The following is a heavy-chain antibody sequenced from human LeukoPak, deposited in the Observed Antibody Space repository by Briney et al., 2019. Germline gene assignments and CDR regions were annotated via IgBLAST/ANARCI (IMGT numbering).Heavy chain of an antibody. J-gene: IGHJ4*02. D-gene: IGHD1-1*01. CDR1: GFTFSSFG. CDR2: IRYDGSIK. V-gene: IGHV3-30*02. Sequence: GGSLRLSCAASGFTFSSFGMHWVRQAPGKGLEWVSFIRYDGSIKYYTDSVKGRFTISRDNSKNTLYLQMSSLRAEDTAVYYCARDQDWNPYWGQGTLVTVSS. CDR3: ARDQDWNPY.